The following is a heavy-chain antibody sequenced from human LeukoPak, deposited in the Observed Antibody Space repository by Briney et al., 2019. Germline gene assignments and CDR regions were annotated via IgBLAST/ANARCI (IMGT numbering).Heavy chain of an antibody. CDR3: ARGGSSGWYFDY. CDR1: GFTFSSYA. V-gene: IGHV3-23*01. Sequence: PGGSLRLSCAASGFTFSSYAMSWVRQAPGKGLEWVSGISGSGGSTYYSDSVKGRFTISRDNSKNTLYMQMNSLRAEDTALYFCARGGSSGWYFDYWGQGTLVTVSS. D-gene: IGHD6-19*01. CDR2: ISGSGGST. J-gene: IGHJ4*02.